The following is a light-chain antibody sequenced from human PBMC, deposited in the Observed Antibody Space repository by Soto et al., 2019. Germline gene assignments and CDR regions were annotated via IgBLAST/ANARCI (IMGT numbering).Light chain of an antibody. CDR1: SSDVGSYNY. CDR2: DVS. J-gene: IGLJ2*01. CDR3: SSYASSTSVI. Sequence: QSALTQPASVSGSPGQSITISCTGSSSDVGSYNYVSWYQQHPGKAPQLLIYDVSNRPSGVSNRFSGSKSGNTASLAISGLQAEDEAYYFCSSYASSTSVIFGGGTKLTVL. V-gene: IGLV2-14*03.